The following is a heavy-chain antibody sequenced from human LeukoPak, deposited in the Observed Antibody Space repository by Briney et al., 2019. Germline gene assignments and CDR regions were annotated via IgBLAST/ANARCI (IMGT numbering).Heavy chain of an antibody. CDR1: GGSTSSGSYS. CDR3: ARAPQRSLDAFDI. J-gene: IGHJ3*02. CDR2: IYTSGST. V-gene: IGHV4-61*02. Sequence: PSETLSLTCTVSGGSTSSGSYSWSWIRQPAGKGLEWIGRIYTSGSTNYNPSLKSRVTISVDTSKNQFSLKLSSVTAADTAVYYCARAPQRSLDAFDIWGQGTMVTVSS. D-gene: IGHD6-25*01.